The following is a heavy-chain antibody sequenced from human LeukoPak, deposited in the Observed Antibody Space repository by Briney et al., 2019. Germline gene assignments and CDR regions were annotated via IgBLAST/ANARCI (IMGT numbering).Heavy chain of an antibody. CDR1: GGSISSGDYY. Sequence: SQTLSLTCTVSGGSISSGDYYWSWIRQPPGKGLEWIGYIYYSGSTYYNPSLKSRVTISVDTSKNQFSLKLSSVTAADTAVYYCARGGIAARRGFDYWGQGTLVTVSS. V-gene: IGHV4-30-4*08. J-gene: IGHJ4*02. CDR2: IYYSGST. D-gene: IGHD6-6*01. CDR3: ARGGIAARRGFDY.